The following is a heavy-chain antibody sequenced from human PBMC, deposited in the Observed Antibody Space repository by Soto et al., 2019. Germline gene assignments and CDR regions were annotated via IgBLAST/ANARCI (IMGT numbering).Heavy chain of an antibody. V-gene: IGHV3-30*03. CDR3: ARDPLLRSGFNTGANYFDY. Sequence: QVQLVESGGGVVQPGRSPRLSCAASGFTFTSHGMHWVRQAPGKGLEWVAVLSSDGNNKHYADSVKGRFTISRANSKNSLFLQMNSLRPEDTAVYYCARDPLLRSGFNTGANYFDYWGRGTLVTVSS. CDR2: LSSDGNNK. J-gene: IGHJ4*02. CDR1: GFTFTSHG. D-gene: IGHD3-10*01.